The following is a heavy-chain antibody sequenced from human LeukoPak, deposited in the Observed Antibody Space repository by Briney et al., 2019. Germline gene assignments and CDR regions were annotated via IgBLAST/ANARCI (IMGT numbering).Heavy chain of an antibody. Sequence: SETLSLTCAVYGGSFSGYYWSWIRQPPGKGQEWIGENNQSGSTNYNPSLKSRVTISVDTPKNQFSLKLSSVTAADTAVYYCAGGMTTVTIWGQGTLVTVSS. CDR2: NNQSGST. CDR3: AGGMTTVTI. V-gene: IGHV4-34*01. D-gene: IGHD4-11*01. CDR1: GGSFSGYY. J-gene: IGHJ4*02.